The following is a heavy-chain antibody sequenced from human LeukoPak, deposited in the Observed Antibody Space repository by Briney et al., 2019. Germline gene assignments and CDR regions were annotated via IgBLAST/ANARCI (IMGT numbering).Heavy chain of an antibody. V-gene: IGHV4-39*07. Sequence: PSETLSLTCTVSGGSISSSSYYWGWIRQPPGKGLDWIGNVYYSGSTYYNPSLKSRVTISVDTSKNQFSLRLSSVTAADTAVYYCARELSSTPPGFDPWGQGTLVTVPS. CDR3: ARELSSTPPGFDP. CDR2: VYYSGST. J-gene: IGHJ5*02. D-gene: IGHD6-13*01. CDR1: GGSISSSSYY.